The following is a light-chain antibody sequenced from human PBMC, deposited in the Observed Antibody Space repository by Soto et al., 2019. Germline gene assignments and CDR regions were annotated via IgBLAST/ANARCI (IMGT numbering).Light chain of an antibody. CDR3: QQYNNWPPYT. CDR2: AAS. Sequence: EILLTQSPSTLSLSPGEGVTLSCRASQSVTVNSLAWYQQKPGQAPRLLIYAASTRAAAVPDRFTGSGSGTDFALTISRLEPEDFGVYYCQQYNNWPPYTFGQGTKLEIK. V-gene: IGKV3-20*01. CDR1: QSVTVNS. J-gene: IGKJ2*01.